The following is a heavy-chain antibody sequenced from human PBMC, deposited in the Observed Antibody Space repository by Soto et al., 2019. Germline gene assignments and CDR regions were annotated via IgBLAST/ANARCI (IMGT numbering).Heavy chain of an antibody. D-gene: IGHD3-3*01. J-gene: IGHJ4*02. Sequence: ASETLSLTCTVSGGTVSSSSDYWGWIRQPPGKGLEWIGTIYYTGRTYYNPSLKSRVTISVDTSKNLFFLKLSSVTAADTAIYYCARHVLWGDYYMRYFEYWGQGTLVTVSS. CDR3: ARHVLWGDYYMRYFEY. CDR1: GGTVSSSSDY. CDR2: IYYTGRT. V-gene: IGHV4-39*01.